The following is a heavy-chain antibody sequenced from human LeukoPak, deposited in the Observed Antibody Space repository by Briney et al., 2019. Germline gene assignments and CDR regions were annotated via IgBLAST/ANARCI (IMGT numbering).Heavy chain of an antibody. Sequence: PSETLSLTCTVSGGSISSYYWNWIRQPPGKGLEWIGYIYCSGSTNYNPSLKSRVTISLDTSKNQFSLRLSDVTAADTAVYYCARHDGVVTANDYWGQGTLVTVSS. J-gene: IGHJ4*02. CDR2: IYCSGST. D-gene: IGHD2-21*02. CDR1: GGSISSYY. V-gene: IGHV4-59*12. CDR3: ARHDGVVTANDY.